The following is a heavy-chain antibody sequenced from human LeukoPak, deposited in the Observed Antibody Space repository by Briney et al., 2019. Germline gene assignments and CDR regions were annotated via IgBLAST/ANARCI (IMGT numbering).Heavy chain of an antibody. Sequence: GRSLRLSCAASGFTFTTYAMHWVRQAPGKGLEWLTVISYDGNNKYYADSVKGRFTISRDNSKNTLYLQMNSLRAEDTAVYYCARAADYGDTFDYWGQGTLVTVSS. D-gene: IGHD4-17*01. V-gene: IGHV3-30-3*01. CDR1: GFTFTTYA. J-gene: IGHJ4*02. CDR3: ARAADYGDTFDY. CDR2: ISYDGNNK.